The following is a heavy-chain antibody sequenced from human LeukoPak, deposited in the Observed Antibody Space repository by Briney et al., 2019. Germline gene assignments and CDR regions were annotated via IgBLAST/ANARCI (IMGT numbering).Heavy chain of an antibody. Sequence: PGGSLRLSCAASGFTFSSYGMHWVRQAPGKGLEWVAFIRYDGSNKYYADSVKGRFTISRDNSKNTLYLQMNSLRAEDTAVYYCAKDGEAYCGGDCYTNRWGQGTLVTVSS. CDR1: GFTFSSYG. J-gene: IGHJ5*02. D-gene: IGHD2-21*02. CDR3: AKDGEAYCGGDCYTNR. CDR2: IRYDGSNK. V-gene: IGHV3-30*02.